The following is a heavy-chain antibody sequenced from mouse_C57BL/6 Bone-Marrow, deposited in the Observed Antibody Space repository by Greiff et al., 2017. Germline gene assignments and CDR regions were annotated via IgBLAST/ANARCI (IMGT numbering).Heavy chain of an antibody. J-gene: IGHJ1*03. D-gene: IGHD1-1*01. CDR2: IYPGDGDT. Sequence: QVQLQQSGPELVKPGASVKISCKASGYAFSSSWMNWVKQRPGKGLEWIGRIYPGDGDTNYNGKFKGKATLTADKSSSTAYMQLSSLTSEDSAVYFCSRSHYYGSCHWYFDVWGTGTTVTVSS. CDR1: GYAFSSSW. V-gene: IGHV1-82*01. CDR3: SRSHYYGSCHWYFDV.